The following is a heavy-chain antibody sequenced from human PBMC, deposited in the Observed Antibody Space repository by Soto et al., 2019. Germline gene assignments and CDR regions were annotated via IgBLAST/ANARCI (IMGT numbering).Heavy chain of an antibody. Sequence: EVQLVESGGGLVQPGGSLRLSCAASGFTFSSYWMHWVRQAPGKGLMWVSRINSEGSNRNYADSVKGRFTISRDNAKNTVYLEMNSLRVEDTAVYYCAREGGTCYDRSGYYAYKYWGQGILVTVSS. V-gene: IGHV3-74*01. J-gene: IGHJ4*02. CDR3: AREGGTCYDRSGYYAYKY. CDR2: INSEGSNR. D-gene: IGHD3-22*01. CDR1: GFTFSSYW.